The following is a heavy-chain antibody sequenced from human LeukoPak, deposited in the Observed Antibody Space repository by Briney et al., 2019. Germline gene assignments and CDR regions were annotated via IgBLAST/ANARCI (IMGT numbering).Heavy chain of an antibody. CDR1: GYTFTTYD. J-gene: IGHJ4*02. V-gene: IGHV1-8*03. D-gene: IGHD6-19*01. CDR2: MNLKSGNA. Sequence: ASVKVSCKASGYTFTTYDINWVRQATGQGLEWMGWMNLKSGNAGYAQNFQGRVTITRDTSISTVYMELSGLRSEDTAVYYCARVAGGIDYWGQGTLVTVSS. CDR3: ARVAGGIDY.